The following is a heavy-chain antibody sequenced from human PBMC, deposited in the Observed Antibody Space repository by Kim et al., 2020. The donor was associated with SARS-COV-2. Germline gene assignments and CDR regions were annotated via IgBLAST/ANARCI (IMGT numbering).Heavy chain of an antibody. V-gene: IGHV3-66*01. CDR1: GFTVSSNY. CDR2: IYSGGST. J-gene: IGHJ6*02. CDR3: ARELYYYGSSPGSNYYYGMDV. D-gene: IGHD3-10*01. Sequence: GGSLRLSCAASGFTVSSNYMSWVRQAPGKGLEWVSVIYSGGSTYYADSVKGRFTISRDNSKNTLYLQMNSLRAEDTAVYYCARELYYYGSSPGSNYYYGMDVWGQGTTVTVSS.